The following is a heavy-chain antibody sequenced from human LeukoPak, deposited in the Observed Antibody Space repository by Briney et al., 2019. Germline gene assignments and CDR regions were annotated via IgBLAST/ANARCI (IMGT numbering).Heavy chain of an antibody. CDR3: ARGRDGYNYVYYYYYYMDV. Sequence: SETLSLTCTVSGGSISSYYWSWSRHPDGKGLEWNGRIYTCGSPKYNPSLKSRVTISVDTSKIQFYLKLSSVTAADTAVYYCARGRDGYNYVYYYYYYMDVWGKGTTVTVSS. J-gene: IGHJ6*03. V-gene: IGHV4-4*07. CDR2: IYTCGSP. D-gene: IGHD5-24*01. CDR1: GGSISSYY.